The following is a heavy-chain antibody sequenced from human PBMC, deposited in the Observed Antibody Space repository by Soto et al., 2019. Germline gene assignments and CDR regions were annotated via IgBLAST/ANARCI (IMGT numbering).Heavy chain of an antibody. V-gene: IGHV3-21*01. J-gene: IGHJ6*03. Sequence: GGSLRLSCAVSGFTFSSYSMNWVRQAPGKGLEWVSSISSSSSYIYYADSVKGRFTISRDNAKNSLYLQMNSLRAEDTAVYYCARETMVRGVIIERNYYYYMDVWGKGTTVTVSS. CDR1: GFTFSSYS. CDR2: ISSSSSYI. CDR3: ARETMVRGVIIERNYYYYMDV. D-gene: IGHD3-10*01.